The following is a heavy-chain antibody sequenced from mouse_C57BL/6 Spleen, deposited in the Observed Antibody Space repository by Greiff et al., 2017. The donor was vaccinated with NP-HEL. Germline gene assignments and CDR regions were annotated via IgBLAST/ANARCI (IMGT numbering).Heavy chain of an antibody. CDR1: GYSITSGYD. J-gene: IGHJ1*03. CDR3: ARADYSNGYFDV. CDR2: ISYSGST. V-gene: IGHV3-1*01. Sequence: VQLQQSGPGMVKPSQSLSLTCTVTGYSITSGYDWHWIRHFPGNKLEWMGYISYSGSTNYNPSLKSRISITHDTSKNHFFLKLNSVTTEDTATYYCARADYSNGYFDVWGTGTTVTVSS. D-gene: IGHD2-5*01.